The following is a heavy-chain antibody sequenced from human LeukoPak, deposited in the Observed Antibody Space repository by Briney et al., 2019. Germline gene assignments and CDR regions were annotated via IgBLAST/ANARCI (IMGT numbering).Heavy chain of an antibody. CDR2: IYPGDSDT. J-gene: IGHJ4*02. Sequence: GESLKISCKGSGYSFTSYWIGWVRQMPGKGLEWIGIIYPGDSDTRYSPSFQGQVTISADKSISTAYLQWSSLKASDTAMYYCARQYCSSTSCYSPGYWGQGTLVTVS. V-gene: IGHV5-51*01. D-gene: IGHD2-2*01. CDR3: ARQYCSSTSCYSPGY. CDR1: GYSFTSYW.